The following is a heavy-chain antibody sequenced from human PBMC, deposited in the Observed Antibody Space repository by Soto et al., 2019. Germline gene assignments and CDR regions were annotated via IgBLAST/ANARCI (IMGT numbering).Heavy chain of an antibody. CDR2: IYYSGST. Sequence: QVQLQESGPGLVKPSQTLSLTCTVSGGSTNSGDYYWSWIRQPPGKGLEWIGYIYYSGSTYYNPSLKSRVSISADTSKNQFSLKLSSVTAADTAVYYCARAKGLVTVTTSWFDPWGQGTLVTVSS. D-gene: IGHD4-17*01. CDR3: ARAKGLVTVTTSWFDP. J-gene: IGHJ5*02. V-gene: IGHV4-30-4*01. CDR1: GGSTNSGDYY.